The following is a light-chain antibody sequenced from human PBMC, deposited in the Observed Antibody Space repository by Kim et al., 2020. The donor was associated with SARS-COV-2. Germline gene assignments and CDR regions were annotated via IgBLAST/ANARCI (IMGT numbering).Light chain of an antibody. CDR3: QQYNNWPPVT. V-gene: IGKV3-15*01. J-gene: IGKJ5*01. CDR2: GAS. CDR1: QSVSSN. Sequence: SPGERATVSCRASQSVSSNLAWYQQKPGQAPRHLIYGASTRATGIPARFSGSGSGTEFTLTISSLQSEDFAVYYCQQYNNWPPVTFGQGTRLEIK.